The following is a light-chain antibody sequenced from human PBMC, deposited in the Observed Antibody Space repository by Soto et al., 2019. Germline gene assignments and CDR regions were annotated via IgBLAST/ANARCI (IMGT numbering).Light chain of an antibody. CDR3: QQYDNLPIT. V-gene: IGKV1-33*01. J-gene: IGKJ5*01. CDR2: DAS. Sequence: DIQMTQSPSSLSASVGDRVTITCQASQDISNYLNWYQQKQGKAPKXLIYDASNLETGVPSRFSGSGSGTDFTFTISSLQPEDIETYDCQQYDNLPITFGQGTRLEIK. CDR1: QDISNY.